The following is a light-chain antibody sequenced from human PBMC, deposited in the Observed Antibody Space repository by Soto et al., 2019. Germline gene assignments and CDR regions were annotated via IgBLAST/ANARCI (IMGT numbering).Light chain of an antibody. CDR1: QSVSSN. V-gene: IGKV3-15*01. Sequence: EIVMTQSPATLSVSPGERATLSCRASQSVSSNLAWYQQKPGQAPKLLIYGASTRATGIPARFSGRRSGTEFTLNISSLEPEDFAVYYCQQRAGSSTFGQGTRMEIK. CDR2: GAS. CDR3: QQRAGSST. J-gene: IGKJ5*01.